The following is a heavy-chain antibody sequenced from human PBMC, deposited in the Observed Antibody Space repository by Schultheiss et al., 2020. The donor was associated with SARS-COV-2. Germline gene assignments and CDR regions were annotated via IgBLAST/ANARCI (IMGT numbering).Heavy chain of an antibody. CDR2: ISYDGSNK. D-gene: IGHD3-10*01. CDR3: AKDRGFGEFLLSGMDV. Sequence: GGSLRLSCAASGFTFSNFGMHWVRQSPGKGLEWVAVISYDGSNKYYADSVKGRFTISRDNSKNTLYLQMNSLRAEDTAVYYCAKDRGFGEFLLSGMDVWGQGTSVTVSS. J-gene: IGHJ6*02. V-gene: IGHV3-33*05. CDR1: GFTFSNFG.